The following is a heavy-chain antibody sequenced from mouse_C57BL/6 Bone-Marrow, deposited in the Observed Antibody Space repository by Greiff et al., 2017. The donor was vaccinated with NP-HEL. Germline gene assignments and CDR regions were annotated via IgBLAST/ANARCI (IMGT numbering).Heavy chain of an antibody. CDR2: IRNKANGYTT. J-gene: IGHJ4*01. Sequence: DVKLVESGGGLVQPGGSLSLSCAASGFTFTDYYMSWVRQPPGKALEWLGFIRNKANGYTTEYSASVKGRFTISRDNSQSILYLQMNALRAEDSATYYCARAPYYAYAMDYWGQGTSVTVSS. V-gene: IGHV7-3*01. CDR3: ARAPYYAYAMDY. D-gene: IGHD1-1*02. CDR1: GFTFTDYY.